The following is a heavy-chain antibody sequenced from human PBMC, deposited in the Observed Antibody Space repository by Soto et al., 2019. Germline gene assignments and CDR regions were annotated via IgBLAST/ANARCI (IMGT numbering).Heavy chain of an antibody. CDR1: GYSFTSYW. D-gene: IGHD6-13*01. J-gene: IGHJ6*02. CDR2: IYPGDSDT. V-gene: IGHV5-51*01. CDR3: ASSSWYLSYYYGMDV. Sequence: GESLKISCKGSGYSFTSYWIGWVRQMPGKGLEWMGIIYPGDSDTRYSPSFQGQVTISADKSISTAYLQWSSLKASDTAMYYCASSSWYLSYYYGMDVWGQGTTVTVSS.